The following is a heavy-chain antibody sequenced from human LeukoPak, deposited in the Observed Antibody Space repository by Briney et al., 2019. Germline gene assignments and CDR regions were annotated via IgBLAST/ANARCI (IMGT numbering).Heavy chain of an antibody. V-gene: IGHV4-31*01. CDR3: ARGRYRDAFDI. Sequence: PSETLSLTCTVSGGSINSGDSYWSWIRQRPGEGLEWIGCIYYSWSTYYNPSLKSQITLSLDTSKNQFSLKLSSVTAADTAVYYCARGRYRDAFDIWGQGTMVTVSS. CDR1: GGSINSGDSY. D-gene: IGHD3-9*01. CDR2: IYYSWST. J-gene: IGHJ3*02.